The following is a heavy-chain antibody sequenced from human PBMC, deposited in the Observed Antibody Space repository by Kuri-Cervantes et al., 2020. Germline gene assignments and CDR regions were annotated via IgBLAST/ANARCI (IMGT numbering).Heavy chain of an antibody. CDR3: ARGSITRYWYFEL. D-gene: IGHD3-10*01. V-gene: IGHV3-53*05. J-gene: IGHJ2*01. CDR2: IDSGGST. Sequence: GESMKISCAASGFTVSSNYMSWVRQAPGKGLEWVSVIDSGGSTYYADSVKGRFTITRDDSNNTLFVQMNTLRDEDTAVYYCARGSITRYWYFELWGRGSLVTVSS. CDR1: GFTVSSNY.